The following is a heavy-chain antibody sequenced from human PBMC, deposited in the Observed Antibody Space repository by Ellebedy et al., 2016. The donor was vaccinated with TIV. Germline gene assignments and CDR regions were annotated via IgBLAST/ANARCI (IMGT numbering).Heavy chain of an antibody. V-gene: IGHV4-34*01. CDR1: GGSFSGYY. CDR3: ARGSVAARPIAFDI. CDR2: INHSGST. Sequence: SETLSLTXAVYGGSFSGYYWSWIRQPPGKGLEWIGEINHSGSTNYNPSLKSRVTISVDTSKNQFSLKLSSVTAADTAVYYCARGSVAARPIAFDIWGQGTMVTVSS. D-gene: IGHD6-6*01. J-gene: IGHJ3*02.